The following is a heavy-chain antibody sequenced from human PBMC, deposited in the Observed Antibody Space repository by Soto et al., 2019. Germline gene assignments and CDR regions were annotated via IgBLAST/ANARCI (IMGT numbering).Heavy chain of an antibody. V-gene: IGHV3-53*01. CDR2: IYSGGNT. CDR3: ARGTNSPHWYFDL. CDR1: GFIVRSYY. Sequence: EVQLVESGGGLIQPGGSLRLSCAASGFIVRSYYMSWVRQAPGKGLEWVSVIYSGGNTDYADSVKGRFAISRDNSKSTLYLQINSLRADDTAVYYCARGTNSPHWYFDLWGRGTLVTVPS. J-gene: IGHJ2*01.